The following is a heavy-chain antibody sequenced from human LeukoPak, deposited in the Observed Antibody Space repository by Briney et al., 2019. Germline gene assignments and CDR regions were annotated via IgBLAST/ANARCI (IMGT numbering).Heavy chain of an antibody. D-gene: IGHD3-9*01. CDR3: ARERGDILTGYYDY. Sequence: GASVKVSCKASGYTFTNFDINWVRQATGQGLEWMGWINPNSGGTNYAQKFQGRVTMTRDTSISTAYMELSRLRSDDTAVYYCARERGDILTGYYDYWGQGTLVTVSS. CDR2: INPNSGGT. J-gene: IGHJ4*02. CDR1: GYTFTNFD. V-gene: IGHV1-2*02.